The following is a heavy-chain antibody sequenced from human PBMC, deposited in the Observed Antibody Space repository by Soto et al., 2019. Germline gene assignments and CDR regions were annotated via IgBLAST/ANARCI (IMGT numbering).Heavy chain of an antibody. Sequence: QVQLQESGPGLVKPSETLSLTCTVSGGSISRYYWSWIRQPPGKGLEWIGYIYYSGSTNYNPSLKSRLTISVDTSKNQFSLKLRSVTAADTAVYYCARNVTILGLDPWGQGTLVAVSS. V-gene: IGHV4-59*01. CDR2: IYYSGST. J-gene: IGHJ5*02. CDR3: ARNVTILGLDP. D-gene: IGHD3-3*01. CDR1: GGSISRYY.